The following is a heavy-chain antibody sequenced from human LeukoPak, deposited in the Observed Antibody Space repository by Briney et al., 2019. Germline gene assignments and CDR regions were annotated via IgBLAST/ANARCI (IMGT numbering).Heavy chain of an antibody. Sequence: PSGTLSLTCTVSGGPINNYYWTWIRQSPGKGLEYIGYIYHTGETDYNPSLKSRVTISLDSSKKQFSLKLSSVTAADTAVYYCARARIAVADYWGQGTLVTVSS. CDR3: ARARIAVADY. CDR1: GGPINNYY. J-gene: IGHJ4*02. D-gene: IGHD6-19*01. V-gene: IGHV4-59*12. CDR2: IYHTGET.